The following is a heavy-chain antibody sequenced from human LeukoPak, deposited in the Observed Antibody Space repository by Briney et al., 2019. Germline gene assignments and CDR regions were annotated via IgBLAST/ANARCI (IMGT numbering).Heavy chain of an antibody. CDR1: GYTFTSYG. CDR2: ISAYNGNT. D-gene: IGHD1-20*01. CDR3: ARASVITGSTETFDP. Sequence: GASVKVSCKASGYTFTSYGISWVRQAPGQGLEWMGWISAYNGNTNYAQKLQGRVTMTTDTSTSTAYMELRSLRSDDTAVYYCARASVITGSTETFDPWGQGTLVTVSS. V-gene: IGHV1-18*01. J-gene: IGHJ5*02.